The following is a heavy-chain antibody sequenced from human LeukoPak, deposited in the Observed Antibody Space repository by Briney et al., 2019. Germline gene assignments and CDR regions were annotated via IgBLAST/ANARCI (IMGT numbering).Heavy chain of an antibody. CDR3: VKDLSSWLPGVFDY. D-gene: IGHD6-13*01. CDR1: GFPSSSYS. V-gene: IGHV3-23*01. Sequence: GGSLRLSCAASGFPSSSYSMSSVRQAPGKGLEWVSGIVGTTGTTYYADSVKGRFTISRDKSKNTLYLEMNSLRAEDTAVYYCVKDLSSWLPGVFDYWGQGTLVTVSS. CDR2: IVGTTGTT. J-gene: IGHJ4*02.